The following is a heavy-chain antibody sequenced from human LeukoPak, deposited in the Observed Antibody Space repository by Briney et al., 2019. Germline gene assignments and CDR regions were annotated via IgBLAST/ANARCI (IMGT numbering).Heavy chain of an antibody. CDR1: GYTFTGYY. CDR2: INPNSGGT. D-gene: IGHD6-13*01. V-gene: IGHV1-2*02. Sequence: GASVKVSCKASGYTFTGYYMHWVRQAPGQGLEWMGWINPNSGGTNYAQKFQGRVTMTRDTSISTAYMELRSLRSDDTAVYYCARDCPYDIAAAGCPFDYWGQGTLVTVSS. J-gene: IGHJ4*02. CDR3: ARDCPYDIAAAGCPFDY.